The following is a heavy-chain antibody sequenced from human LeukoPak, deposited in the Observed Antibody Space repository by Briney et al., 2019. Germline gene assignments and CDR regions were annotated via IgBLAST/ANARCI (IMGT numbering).Heavy chain of an antibody. V-gene: IGHV3-30*18. J-gene: IGHJ5*02. CDR1: GFTFSSYG. CDR2: ISYDGSNK. CDR3: AKDLGHANWFDP. Sequence: GRSLRLSCAASGFTFSSYGMHWVRQAPGKGLEWVAVISYDGSNKYYADSVKGRFTISRDNSKNTLYLQMNSLRAEDTAVYYCAKDLGHANWFDPWGQGTLVTVSS.